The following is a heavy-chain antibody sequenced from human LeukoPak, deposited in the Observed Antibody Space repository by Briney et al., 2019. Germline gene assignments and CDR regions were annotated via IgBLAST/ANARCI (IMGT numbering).Heavy chain of an antibody. J-gene: IGHJ3*02. D-gene: IGHD4-17*01. CDR3: ARRGAVTYAFDI. CDR1: GFTFSSYS. CDR2: INSDGSSP. Sequence: GGSLRLSCTASGFTFSSYSMNWVRQAPGKGLVWVSRINSDGSSPSYADSVKGRFTISRDNAKNTLYLQMNSLRAEDTAVYYCARRGAVTYAFDIWGQGTMVTVSS. V-gene: IGHV3-74*01.